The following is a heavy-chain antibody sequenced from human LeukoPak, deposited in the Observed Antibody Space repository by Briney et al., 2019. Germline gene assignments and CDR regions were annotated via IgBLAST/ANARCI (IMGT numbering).Heavy chain of an antibody. J-gene: IGHJ4*02. CDR2: INSSSRYI. Sequence: GGSLRLCCAASGFTFSSYSMNWVRHAPGEGLEWVSSINSSSRYIYYADSVKGRFTISRDNAKNSLYLQMNSLRAEDTAVYYCARDPALVAATPYYFDYWGQGTLVTVSS. CDR1: GFTFSSYS. D-gene: IGHD2-15*01. CDR3: ARDPALVAATPYYFDY. V-gene: IGHV3-21*01.